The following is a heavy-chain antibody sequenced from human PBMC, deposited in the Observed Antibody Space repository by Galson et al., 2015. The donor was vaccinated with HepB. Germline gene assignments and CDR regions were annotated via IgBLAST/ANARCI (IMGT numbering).Heavy chain of an antibody. J-gene: IGHJ6*03. D-gene: IGHD3-3*01. CDR1: GGTFSSYA. CDR2: IIPIFGAA. Sequence: SVKVSCKASGGTFSSYAISWVRQAPGQGLEWMGGIIPIFGAANYAQKFQGRVTITADESTSTAYMELSSLRSEDTAVYYCARDHFHYDFWSGPYKALDYYYYMDVWGKGTTVTVSS. CDR3: ARDHFHYDFWSGPYKALDYYYYMDV. V-gene: IGHV1-69*13.